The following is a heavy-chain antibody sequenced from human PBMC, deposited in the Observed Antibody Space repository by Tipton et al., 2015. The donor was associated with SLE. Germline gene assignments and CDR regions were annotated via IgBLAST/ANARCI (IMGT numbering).Heavy chain of an antibody. CDR3: AKQIEWELPGAFDI. D-gene: IGHD1-26*01. CDR2: TRNRGHGGST. J-gene: IGHJ3*02. Sequence: SLRLSCTSSGFTFGDFAMSWVRQAPGKGLEWVGFTRNRGHGGSTEYAASVKGRFTISRDDDKSIAYLQMNSLKAEDTAVYYCAKQIEWELPGAFDIWGRGTMVTVSS. CDR1: GFTFGDFA. V-gene: IGHV3-49*04.